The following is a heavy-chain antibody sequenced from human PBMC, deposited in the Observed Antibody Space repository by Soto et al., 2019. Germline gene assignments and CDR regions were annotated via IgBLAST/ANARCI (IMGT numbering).Heavy chain of an antibody. CDR2: ISGSGDST. D-gene: IGHD2-15*01. CDR1: GFTFSSNA. CDR3: AKHFSGPYPTYYFDY. J-gene: IGHJ4*02. Sequence: GGSLRLSCAASGFTFSSNAMSWVRQSPGQGLEWVSAISGSGDSTYYADSVKGRFTISRDNSKNTLYVQMNSLRAEDTALYYCAKHFSGPYPTYYFDYWGPGTLVTVSS. V-gene: IGHV3-23*01.